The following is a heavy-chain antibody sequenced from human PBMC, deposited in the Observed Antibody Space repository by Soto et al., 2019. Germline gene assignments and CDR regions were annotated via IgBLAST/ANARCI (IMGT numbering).Heavy chain of an antibody. CDR2: ISGSGGST. J-gene: IGHJ4*02. V-gene: IGHV3-23*01. CDR1: GFTFSSYA. Sequence: PGGSLRLSCAASGFTFSSYAMSWVRQAPGKGLEWVSAISGSGGSTYYADSVKGRFTISRDNSKNTLYLQMNNLRAEDTAVYYCAKARAQYYDFWSGYPVDYWGQGTLVTVSS. D-gene: IGHD3-3*01. CDR3: AKARAQYYDFWSGYPVDY.